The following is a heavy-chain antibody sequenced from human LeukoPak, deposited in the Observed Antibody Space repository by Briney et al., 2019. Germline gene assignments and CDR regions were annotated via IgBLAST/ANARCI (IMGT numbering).Heavy chain of an antibody. D-gene: IGHD3-22*01. V-gene: IGHV3-21*01. CDR1: GFTFSSYS. Sequence: GGSLRLSCAASGFTFSSYSMNWVRQAPGKGLEWVSSISSSRSYIYYADSVKGRFTISRDNAKNSLYLQMNSMRAEDTAVYYCARTSYYESSGYFDYWGQGTLVTVSS. CDR2: ISSSRSYI. J-gene: IGHJ4*02. CDR3: ARTSYYESSGYFDY.